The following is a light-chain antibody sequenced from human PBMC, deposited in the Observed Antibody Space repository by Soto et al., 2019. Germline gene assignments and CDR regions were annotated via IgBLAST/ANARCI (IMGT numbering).Light chain of an antibody. J-gene: IGLJ1*01. CDR2: GNS. V-gene: IGLV1-40*01. CDR1: SSNIGAGYD. CDR3: QSYDSSLSGSYV. Sequence: QSVLTQQPSVSGAPGQRVTISCTGSSSNIGAGYDVHWYQQLPGTAPKLLIYGNSNRPSGVPDRFSGSKSGTSASLAITGLQAEDEADYYCQSYDSSLSGSYVFGTGTKVTVL.